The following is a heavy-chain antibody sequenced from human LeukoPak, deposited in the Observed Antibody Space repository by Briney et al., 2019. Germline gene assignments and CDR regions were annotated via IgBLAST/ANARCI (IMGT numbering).Heavy chain of an antibody. Sequence: SGPTLVNPTQTLTLTYTFSGFPLSTSGVGVGWIRQPPGKALEWLALIYWDDDKRYSPSLKSRLTITKDTSKNQVVLSMTNMDPVDTATYYCAHRGTTVTYDYWGQGTLVTVSS. D-gene: IGHD4-17*01. V-gene: IGHV2-5*02. CDR1: GFPLSTSGVG. CDR3: AHRGTTVTYDY. J-gene: IGHJ4*02. CDR2: IYWDDDK.